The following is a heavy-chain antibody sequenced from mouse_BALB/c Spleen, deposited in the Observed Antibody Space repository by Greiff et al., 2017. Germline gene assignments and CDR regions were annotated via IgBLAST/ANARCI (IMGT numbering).Heavy chain of an antibody. J-gene: IGHJ4*01. V-gene: IGHV5-9-4*01. CDR2: ISSGGSYT. D-gene: IGHD2-1*01. CDR1: GFTFSSYA. Sequence: DVMLVESGGGLVKPGGSLKLSCAASGFTFSSYAMSWVRQSPEKRLEWVAEISSGGSYTYYPDTVTGRFTISRDNAKNTLYLEMSSLRSEDTAMYYCARSYGKGDYAMDYWGQGTSVTVSS. CDR3: ARSYGKGDYAMDY.